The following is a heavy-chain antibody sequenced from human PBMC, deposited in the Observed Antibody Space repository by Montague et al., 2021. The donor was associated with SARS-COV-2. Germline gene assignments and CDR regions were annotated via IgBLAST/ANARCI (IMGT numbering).Heavy chain of an antibody. D-gene: IGHD4-17*01. J-gene: IGHJ3*02. CDR2: IKGKTDGGTT. CDR1: GFTFSNAW. Sequence: SLRLSCAASGFTFSNAWMSWVRQAPGKGLEWVGRIKGKTDGGTTDYAAPVKGRFTISRDDSKNTLYLQMNSLKTEDTAVYYCTTDTRLIYGDYVTSPTEEDDAFDIWGQGTMVTVSS. V-gene: IGHV3-15*01. CDR3: TTDTRLIYGDYVTSPTEEDDAFDI.